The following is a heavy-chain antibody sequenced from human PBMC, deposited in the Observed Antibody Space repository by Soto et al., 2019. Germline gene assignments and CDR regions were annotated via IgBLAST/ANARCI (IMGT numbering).Heavy chain of an antibody. CDR3: ASATYYFDSSTYKMSFLGY. D-gene: IGHD3-22*01. CDR1: GGTFSSYG. J-gene: IGHJ4*02. V-gene: IGHV1-69*13. CDR2: IIPIFGTG. Sequence: SVKVSCKASGGTFSSYGISWVRQAPGQGLEWMGGIIPIFGTGDYAQKFQGRVTITADESTSTAYMELNSLRFEDTAVYYCASATYYFDSSTYKMSFLGYWGQGTLVTVSS.